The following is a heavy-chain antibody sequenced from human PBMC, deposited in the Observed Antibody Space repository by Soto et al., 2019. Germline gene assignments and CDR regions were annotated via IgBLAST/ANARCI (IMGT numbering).Heavy chain of an antibody. J-gene: IGHJ6*02. V-gene: IGHV3-30*03. D-gene: IGHD3-3*01. CDR1: GFTINRND. CDR3: ASCERFPRVGVDYYALDV. CDR2: MSFDGNHQ. Sequence: QVHLVESGGCVVQPGGSLRLSCAASGFTINRNDMYWVRQAPGKGLEWVAVMSFDGNHQHYADSVKGRFTISSDNSKNTLSLEMNSLRRDDTAVYYCASCERFPRVGVDYYALDVWGQGTTVIVSS.